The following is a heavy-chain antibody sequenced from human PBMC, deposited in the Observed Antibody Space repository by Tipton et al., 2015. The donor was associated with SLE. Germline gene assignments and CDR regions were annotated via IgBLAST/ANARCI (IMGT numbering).Heavy chain of an antibody. D-gene: IGHD2-15*01. CDR2: ISSSSTYT. Sequence: SLRLSCAASGFTFGGYIMNWVRQAPGKGLEWVSSISSSSTYTYYRDSVKGRFTISRDNANNSLYLHMHSLRADDTALYYCATERVGGAATFDYWGQGILVTVSS. J-gene: IGHJ4*01. CDR3: ATERVGGAATFDY. V-gene: IGHV3-21*01. CDR1: GFTFGGYI.